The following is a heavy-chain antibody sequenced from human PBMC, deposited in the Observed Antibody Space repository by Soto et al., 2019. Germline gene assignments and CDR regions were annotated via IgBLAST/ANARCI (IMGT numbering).Heavy chain of an antibody. J-gene: IGHJ4*02. CDR1: GGSISSSSYY. CDR2: IYYSGST. D-gene: IGHD3-3*01. Sequence: SETLSLTCTVSGGSISSSSYYWGWIRQPPGKGLEWIGSIYYSGSTYYNPSLKSRVTISVDTSKNQFSLKLSSVTAADTAVYYCARHGGSTILTPRPLYYFDYWGQGTLVTVSS. CDR3: ARHGGSTILTPRPLYYFDY. V-gene: IGHV4-39*01.